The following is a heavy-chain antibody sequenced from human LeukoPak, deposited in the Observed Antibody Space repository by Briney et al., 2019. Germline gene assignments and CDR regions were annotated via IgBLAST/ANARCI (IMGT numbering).Heavy chain of an antibody. D-gene: IGHD4-17*01. V-gene: IGHV3-48*01. J-gene: IGHJ4*02. CDR1: GFTVSSNY. CDR2: ITSHSSSI. CDR3: ARVGTTAAASVY. Sequence: GGSLRLSCAASGFTVSSNYMNWVRQAPGKGLEWISYITSHSSSIYYADSVKGRFTISRDNAKNSLYLQMNSLRAEDTAIYYCARVGTTAAASVYWGQGTLVTVSS.